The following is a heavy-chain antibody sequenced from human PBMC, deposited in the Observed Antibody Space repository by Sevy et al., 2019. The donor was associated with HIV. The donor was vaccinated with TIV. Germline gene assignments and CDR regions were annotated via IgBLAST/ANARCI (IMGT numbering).Heavy chain of an antibody. J-gene: IGHJ4*02. CDR3: TARNFDF. Sequence: GGSLRLSCEASGFTFSSYWMSWVRQAPGKGLEWVGHIKSESDGGTTDFATPVKGRFIISRDDSKNTLYLQMNSLKTGDTALYYCTARNFDFWGRGTLVTVSS. CDR1: GFTFSSYW. V-gene: IGHV3-15*01. CDR2: IKSESDGGTT.